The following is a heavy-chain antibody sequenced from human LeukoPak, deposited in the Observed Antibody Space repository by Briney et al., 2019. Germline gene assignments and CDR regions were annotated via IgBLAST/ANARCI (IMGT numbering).Heavy chain of an antibody. CDR3: ARAGSSWYVRGHWFDP. J-gene: IGHJ5*02. V-gene: IGHV4-59*01. CDR2: IYYSGST. Sequence: SETLSLTCTVSGGSISSYYWSWIRQPPGKGLEWTGYIYYSGSTNYNPSLKSRVTISVDTSKNQFSLKLSSVTAADTAVYYCARAGSSWYVRGHWFDPWGQGTLVAVSS. CDR1: GGSISSYY. D-gene: IGHD6-13*01.